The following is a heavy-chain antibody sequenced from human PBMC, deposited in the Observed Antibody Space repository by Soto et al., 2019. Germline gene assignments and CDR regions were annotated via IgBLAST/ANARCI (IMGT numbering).Heavy chain of an antibody. D-gene: IGHD3-16*01. CDR3: ATARGFYAAMDV. CDR2: IMAVFGTA. J-gene: IGHJ6*02. CDR1: GGNFRDYA. Sequence: QVHLVQSGTEVKKPGSSVKVSCKASGGNFRDYAISWVRQAPGQGPEWMGGIMAVFGTATYAQKFQGRVTISADEFTTTAYLDLSSLTSGDAAVYYCATARGFYAAMDVWGQGTTVPVSS. V-gene: IGHV1-69*01.